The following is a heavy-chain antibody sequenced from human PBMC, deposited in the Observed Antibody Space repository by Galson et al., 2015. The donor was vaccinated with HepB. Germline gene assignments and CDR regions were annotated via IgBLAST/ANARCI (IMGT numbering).Heavy chain of an antibody. Sequence: CKASGYTFTSYGISWVRQAPGQGLEWMGWISAYNGNTNYAQKLQGRVTMTTDTSTSTAYMELSSLRSEDTAVYYCASDIAAAGQPFDYWGQGTLVTVSS. V-gene: IGHV1-18*01. CDR2: ISAYNGNT. J-gene: IGHJ4*02. D-gene: IGHD6-13*01. CDR3: ASDIAAAGQPFDY. CDR1: GYTFTSYG.